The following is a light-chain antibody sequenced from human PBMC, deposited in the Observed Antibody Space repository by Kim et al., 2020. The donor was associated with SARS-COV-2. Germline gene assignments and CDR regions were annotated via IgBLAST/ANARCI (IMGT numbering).Light chain of an antibody. J-gene: IGLJ3*02. CDR2: RDS. V-gene: IGLV3-9*01. CDR3: QVWDTSTV. CDR1: NIGSKN. Sequence: VSVALGQTARNTCERDNIGSKNVHWYRQRPGQAPVLVIYRDSSRPSGIPERFSGSNSGNTATLTITGAQAGDEADYYCQVWDTSTVFGGGTKLTVL.